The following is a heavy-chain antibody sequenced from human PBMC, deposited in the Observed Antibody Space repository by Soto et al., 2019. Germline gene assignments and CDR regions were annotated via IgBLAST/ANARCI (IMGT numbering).Heavy chain of an antibody. D-gene: IGHD6-13*01. Sequence: EVQLLESGGGLVQPGGSLRVSCAASGFTFSSYAMSWVRQAPGKGLEWVSAISGSGGSTYYADSVKGRFTISRDNSKNTLYLQMNSLRAEDTAVYYCARDMYSSSWYFYYYSMDVWVQGTTVTVSS. CDR3: ARDMYSSSWYFYYYSMDV. J-gene: IGHJ6*02. CDR1: GFTFSSYA. CDR2: ISGSGGST. V-gene: IGHV3-23*01.